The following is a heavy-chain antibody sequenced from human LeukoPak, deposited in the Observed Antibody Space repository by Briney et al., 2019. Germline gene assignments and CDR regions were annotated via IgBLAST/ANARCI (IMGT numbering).Heavy chain of an antibody. Sequence: ASVKVSCKASGYTLTSYFIHWVRQAPRQGLEWMGIIKPSGGSTSYAQKFQGRVTMTRDTSTSTVYMELSSLRSEDTAVYYCARDQDWNYAFDIWGQGTMVTVSS. D-gene: IGHD1-7*01. CDR2: IKPSGGST. CDR3: ARDQDWNYAFDI. V-gene: IGHV1-46*01. CDR1: GYTLTSYF. J-gene: IGHJ3*02.